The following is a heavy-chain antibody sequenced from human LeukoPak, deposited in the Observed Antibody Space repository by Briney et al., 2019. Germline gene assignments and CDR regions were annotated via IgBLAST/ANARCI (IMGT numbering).Heavy chain of an antibody. Sequence: GESLKISCKGSRYSFTSYWIGWVRQMPGKGLEWMGIIYPGDSDTRYSPSFQGQVTISADKSISTAYLQWSSLKASDTAMYYCARRVEIVVGATYFDYWGQGTLVTVSS. V-gene: IGHV5-51*01. CDR3: ARRVEIVVGATYFDY. CDR2: IYPGDSDT. D-gene: IGHD1-26*01. J-gene: IGHJ4*02. CDR1: RYSFTSYW.